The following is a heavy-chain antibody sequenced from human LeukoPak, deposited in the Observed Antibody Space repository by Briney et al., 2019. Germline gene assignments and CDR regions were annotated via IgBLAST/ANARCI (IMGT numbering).Heavy chain of an antibody. Sequence: SVKVSCKASGGTFSSYAISWVQQAPGQGLEWMGRIIPILGIANYAQKFQGRVTITADKSTSTAYMELSSLRSEDTAVYYCARLADKEWEHFDYWGQGTLVTVSS. D-gene: IGHD1-26*01. CDR1: GGTFSSYA. V-gene: IGHV1-69*04. CDR2: IIPILGIA. J-gene: IGHJ4*02. CDR3: ARLADKEWEHFDY.